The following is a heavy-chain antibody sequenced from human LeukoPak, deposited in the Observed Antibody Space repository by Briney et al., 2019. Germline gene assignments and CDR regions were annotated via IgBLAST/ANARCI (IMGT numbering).Heavy chain of an antibody. J-gene: IGHJ4*02. V-gene: IGHV4-34*01. CDR2: INHSGST. Sequence: PSETLSLTCAVYGGSFSGYYWSWIRQPPGKGLEWIGEINHSGSTNYNPSLKSRVTISVDTSKSQFSLKLSSVTAADTAVYYCARVSSYDFWSGPRLDYWGQGTLVTVSS. CDR1: GGSFSGYY. D-gene: IGHD3-3*01. CDR3: ARVSSYDFWSGPRLDY.